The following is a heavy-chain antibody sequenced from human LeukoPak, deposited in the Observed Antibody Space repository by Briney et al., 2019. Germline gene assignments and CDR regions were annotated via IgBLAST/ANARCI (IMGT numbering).Heavy chain of an antibody. J-gene: IGHJ4*02. Sequence: GGSLRLSCAASGFTFDDYAMHWVRQAPGKGLEWVSLISWDGGSTYYADSVKGRFTISRDNSKNSLYLQMNSLRAEDTALYCCAKSASLGYDSSGPLDYWGQGTLVTVSS. CDR1: GFTFDDYA. V-gene: IGHV3-43D*04. CDR3: AKSASLGYDSSGPLDY. CDR2: ISWDGGST. D-gene: IGHD3-22*01.